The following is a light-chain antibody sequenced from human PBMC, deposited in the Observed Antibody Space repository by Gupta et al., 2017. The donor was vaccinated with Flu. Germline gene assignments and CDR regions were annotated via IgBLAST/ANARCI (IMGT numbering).Light chain of an antibody. CDR2: ETV. CDR3: QQRRNWWRS. Sequence: PATLSLSPGESATLSCRASRICGNYLAWYQQKPGQAPRLLIYETVYRAPGIPARFSGSGSGADFTLTISSLEPEDFATYYCQQRRNWWRSFGGGTKVEI. CDR1: RICGNY. V-gene: IGKV3-11*01. J-gene: IGKJ4*01.